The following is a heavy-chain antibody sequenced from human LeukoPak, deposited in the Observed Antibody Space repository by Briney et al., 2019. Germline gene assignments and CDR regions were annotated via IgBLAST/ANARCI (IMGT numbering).Heavy chain of an antibody. CDR3: AKETQLTVSALFDY. D-gene: IGHD1-1*01. V-gene: IGHV3-23*01. J-gene: IGHJ4*02. Sequence: GGSLRLSCAASGFTFNNYAMSWVRQAPGKGLEWVSAISGSGGSTFYADSVKGRFTITRDSSKNTLFLQVNSLRAEDTAVYYCAKETQLTVSALFDYWGQGTLVTVSS. CDR1: GFTFNNYA. CDR2: ISGSGGST.